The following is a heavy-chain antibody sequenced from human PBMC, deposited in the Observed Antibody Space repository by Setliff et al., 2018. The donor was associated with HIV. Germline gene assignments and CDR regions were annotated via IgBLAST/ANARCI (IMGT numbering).Heavy chain of an antibody. J-gene: IGHJ4*02. CDR1: GFTFSSYT. CDR3: ASIELAAMVPVDY. V-gene: IGHV3-21*01. D-gene: IGHD5-18*01. Sequence: PGGSLRLSCAASGFTFSSYTMNWVRQAPGKGLEWVSSISSSSYYIYYADSVKGRFTISRDNAKNSLFLQMNSLRAEDTAVYYCASIELAAMVPVDYWGQGTLGTVS. CDR2: ISSSSYYI.